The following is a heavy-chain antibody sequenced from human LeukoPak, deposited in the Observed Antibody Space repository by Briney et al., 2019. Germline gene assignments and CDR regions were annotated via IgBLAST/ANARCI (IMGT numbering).Heavy chain of an antibody. D-gene: IGHD5-18*01. Sequence: ASVKVSCKASGYTFTGYYMHWVRQAPGKGLEWMGWINPNSGGTNYAQKFQGRVTMTRDTSISTAYMELSRLRSDDTAVYYRARDLAHQWGYSYRYSAFSYYFDYWGQGTLVTVSS. V-gene: IGHV1-2*02. J-gene: IGHJ4*02. CDR3: ARDLAHQWGYSYRYSAFSYYFDY. CDR2: INPNSGGT. CDR1: GYTFTGYY.